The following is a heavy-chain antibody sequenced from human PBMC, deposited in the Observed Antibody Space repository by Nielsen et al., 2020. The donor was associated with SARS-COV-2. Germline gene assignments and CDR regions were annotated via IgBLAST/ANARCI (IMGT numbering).Heavy chain of an antibody. CDR2: ISWNSGSI. CDR3: ASLSGYSGSYYPDDAFDI. D-gene: IGHD1-26*01. V-gene: IGHV3-9*01. Sequence: SLKISCAASGFTFDDYAMHWVRQAPGKGLEWVSGISWNSGSIGYADSVKGRFTISRDNAKNSLYLQMNSLRAEDTAVYYCASLSGYSGSYYPDDAFDIWGQGTMVTVSS. J-gene: IGHJ3*02. CDR1: GFTFDDYA.